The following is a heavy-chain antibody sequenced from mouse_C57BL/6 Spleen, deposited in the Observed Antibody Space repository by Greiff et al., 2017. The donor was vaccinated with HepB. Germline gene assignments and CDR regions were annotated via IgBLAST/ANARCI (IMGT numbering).Heavy chain of an antibody. CDR1: GFTFSDYY. V-gene: IGHV5-12*01. CDR3: ARLSGDVDYYAMDY. Sequence: EVQLVESGGGLVQPGGSLKLSCAASGFTFSDYYMYWVRQTPEKRLEWVAYISNGGGSTYYPDTVKGRFTISRDNAKNTLYLQMSRLKSEDTAMYYCARLSGDVDYYAMDYWGQGTSVTVSS. J-gene: IGHJ4*01. D-gene: IGHD3-3*01. CDR2: ISNGGGST.